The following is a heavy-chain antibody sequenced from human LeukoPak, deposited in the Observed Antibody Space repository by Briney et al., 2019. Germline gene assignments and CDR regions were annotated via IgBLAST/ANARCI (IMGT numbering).Heavy chain of an antibody. CDR2: INHSGST. V-gene: IGHV4-34*01. Sequence: SETLSLTCAVYGGSFSGYYWSWIRQPPGKGLEWIGEINHSGSTNYNPSLKSRVTISVDTSKNQFSLKLSSVTAADTAVYYCARGIRYCSGGSCLGLWFDPWGQGTLVTVSS. CDR1: GGSFSGYY. CDR3: ARGIRYCSGGSCLGLWFDP. D-gene: IGHD2-15*01. J-gene: IGHJ5*02.